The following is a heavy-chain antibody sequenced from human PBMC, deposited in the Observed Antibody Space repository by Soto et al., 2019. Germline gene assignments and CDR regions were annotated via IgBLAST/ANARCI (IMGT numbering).Heavy chain of an antibody. J-gene: IGHJ3*02. V-gene: IGHV4-59*12. Sequence: SETLSLTCTVSGASIRTSYWSWIRQPPGKGLEWIGYTYNSGSTNYNPSLKSRVTISVDTSKNQFSLHLSSVTAADTAVYYCARDAFDIWGQGTMVTVSS. CDR1: GASIRTSY. CDR2: TYNSGST. CDR3: ARDAFDI.